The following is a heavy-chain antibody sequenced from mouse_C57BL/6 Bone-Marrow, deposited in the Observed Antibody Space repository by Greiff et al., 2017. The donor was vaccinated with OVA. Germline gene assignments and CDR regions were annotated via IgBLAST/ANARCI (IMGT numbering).Heavy chain of an antibody. CDR1: GYTFTSYW. Sequence: QVQLQQPGAELVKPGASVKLSCKASGYTFTSYWMHWVKQRPGQGLEWIGMIHPNSGSTNYNEKFKSKATLTVDKSSSTAYMQLSSLTSEDSAVYYCARGWLRRAPGFAYWGQGTLVTVSA. CDR3: ARGWLRRAPGFAY. V-gene: IGHV1-64*01. CDR2: IHPNSGST. D-gene: IGHD2-2*01. J-gene: IGHJ3*01.